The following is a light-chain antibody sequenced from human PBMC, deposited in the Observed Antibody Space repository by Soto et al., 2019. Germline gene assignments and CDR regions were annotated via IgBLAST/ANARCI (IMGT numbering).Light chain of an antibody. CDR1: RSDVGGYNY. V-gene: IGLV2-8*01. Sequence: QSALTQPPSASGSPGQSVTISCTGTRSDVGGYNYVSWYQQHPGKAPKLMIYEVNKRPSGVPDRFSGSKSGNTASLTVSGLQSEDEADYYCSSYAGSNNYVFGTGT. CDR2: EVN. J-gene: IGLJ1*01. CDR3: SSYAGSNNYV.